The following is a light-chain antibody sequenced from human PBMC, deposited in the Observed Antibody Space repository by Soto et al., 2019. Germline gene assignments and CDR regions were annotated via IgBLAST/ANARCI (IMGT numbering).Light chain of an antibody. CDR3: CSYAGSSTYV. J-gene: IGLJ1*01. CDR1: SSDVGSYNL. V-gene: IGLV2-23*01. CDR2: EGG. Sequence: QSALTQPASVSGSPGQSITISCTGTSSDVGSYNLVSWYQQHPGKAPKLMIYEGGKRPSGVSDRFSDSKSGNTASLTISGLQAEDDADYYCCSYAGSSTYVFGTGTKLTVL.